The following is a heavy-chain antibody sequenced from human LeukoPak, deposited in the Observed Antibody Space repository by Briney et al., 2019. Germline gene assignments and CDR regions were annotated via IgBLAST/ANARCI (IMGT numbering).Heavy chain of an antibody. CDR3: ARGSYSSSWYSPTFDY. V-gene: IGHV4-28*01. J-gene: IGHJ4*02. Sequence: PSETLSLTCAVAGYSISSSNWWGWIRQPPGQGLEWIGYIYYSGSTYYNPSLKSRVTMSVDTSKNQFSLELSSVTAVDTAVYYCARGSYSSSWYSPTFDYWGQGTLVTVSS. CDR2: IYYSGST. CDR1: GYSISSSNW. D-gene: IGHD6-13*01.